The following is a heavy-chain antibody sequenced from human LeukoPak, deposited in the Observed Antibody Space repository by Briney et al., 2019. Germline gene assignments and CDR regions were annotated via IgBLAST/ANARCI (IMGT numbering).Heavy chain of an antibody. CDR3: GNVAAHGY. CDR2: INPDGSST. Sequence: PGGSLRLSCAASGFTFSSYWMHWVRQAPGKGLVWVSRINPDGSSTNYADSVKGRFTISRDNAKNTLFLQMNSLRAEDTAVYYCGNVAAHGYWGQGTLVTVSS. J-gene: IGHJ1*01. CDR1: GFTFSSYW. V-gene: IGHV3-74*01. D-gene: IGHD6-19*01.